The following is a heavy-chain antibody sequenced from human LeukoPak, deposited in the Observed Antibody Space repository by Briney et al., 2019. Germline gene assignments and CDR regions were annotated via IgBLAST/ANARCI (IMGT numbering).Heavy chain of an antibody. CDR3: ARDPGYSYGEYYFDY. Sequence: GGSLRLSCAASGFTVSSNYMSWVRQAPGKGLEWVSVIYSGGSTYYADSVKGRFTISRDNSKNTLYLQMNSLRAEDTAVYYCARDPGYSYGEYYFDYWGQGTLVTVSS. V-gene: IGHV3-53*01. D-gene: IGHD5-18*01. CDR2: IYSGGST. J-gene: IGHJ4*02. CDR1: GFTVSSNY.